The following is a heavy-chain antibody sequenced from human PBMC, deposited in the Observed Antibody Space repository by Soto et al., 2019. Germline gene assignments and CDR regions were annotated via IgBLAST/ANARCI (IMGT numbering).Heavy chain of an antibody. CDR2: INPNSGGT. CDR1: GYTFTGYY. CDR3: ARDTSTGTTPNYYYMDV. J-gene: IGHJ6*03. D-gene: IGHD1-1*01. V-gene: IGHV1-2*04. Sequence: GASVKVSCKASGYTFTGYYMHWVRQAPGQGLEWMGWINPNSGGTNYAQKFQGWVTMTRDTSISTAYMELSRLRSDDTAVYYCARDTSTGTTPNYYYMDVWGKGTTVTVSS.